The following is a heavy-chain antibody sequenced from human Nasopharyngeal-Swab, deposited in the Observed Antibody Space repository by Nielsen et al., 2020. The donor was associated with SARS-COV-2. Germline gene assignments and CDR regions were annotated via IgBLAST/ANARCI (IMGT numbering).Heavy chain of an antibody. D-gene: IGHD3-3*01. CDR2: IGAYNGNT. CDR3: ARHGVAEDY. Sequence: ASVKVSCKASGYIFTSYDISWVRQARGQGLEWMGWIGAYNGNTNYAQKFQDRVTMTTDTYTSTVYMELRSLRSDDTSVYYCARHGVAEDYWSQGTLVTVSS. CDR1: GYIFTSYD. J-gene: IGHJ4*02. V-gene: IGHV1-18*01.